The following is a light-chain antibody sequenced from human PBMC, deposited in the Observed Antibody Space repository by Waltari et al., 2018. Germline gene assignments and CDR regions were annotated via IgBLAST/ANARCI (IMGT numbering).Light chain of an antibody. CDR3: CSYTGTYTHWV. V-gene: IGLV2-11*01. Sequence: QSALTQPRSVSGSPGQSVTISCPGTSNDVGGYNYVSWHQQHPGKAPKLMICDVSKLPSGVPDRFSAAKSGNTASLTISGLQAEDEADYYCCSYTGTYTHWVFGGGTKLTVL. CDR2: DVS. CDR1: SNDVGGYNY. J-gene: IGLJ3*02.